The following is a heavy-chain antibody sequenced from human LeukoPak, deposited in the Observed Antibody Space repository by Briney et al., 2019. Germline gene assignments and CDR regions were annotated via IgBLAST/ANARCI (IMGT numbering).Heavy chain of an antibody. V-gene: IGHV3-23*01. Sequence: GASLRLSCAASGFTFSSYAMSWVRQAPGKGLEWVSAISGSGGSTYYADSVKGRFTISRDNSKNTLYLQMNSLRAEGTAVYYCAKQRYSGSYYDYWGQGTLVTVSS. CDR3: AKQRYSGSYYDY. J-gene: IGHJ4*02. CDR1: GFTFSSYA. D-gene: IGHD1-26*01. CDR2: ISGSGGST.